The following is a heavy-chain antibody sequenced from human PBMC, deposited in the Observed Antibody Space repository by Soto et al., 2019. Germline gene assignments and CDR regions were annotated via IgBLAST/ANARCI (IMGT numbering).Heavy chain of an antibody. J-gene: IGHJ5*02. Sequence: QVQLVQSGAEVKKPGSSVKVSCKASGGTFSSYAISWVRQAPGQGLEWMGGIIPIFGTANYAQKFQGRVTITADEATSTAYVELGSRRSEDTALYYCARAGVGSGYCSGVSCYIWFGPWGQGTLVTVSS. CDR3: ARAGVGSGYCSGVSCYIWFGP. CDR2: IIPIFGTA. V-gene: IGHV1-69*12. D-gene: IGHD2-15*01. CDR1: GGTFSSYA.